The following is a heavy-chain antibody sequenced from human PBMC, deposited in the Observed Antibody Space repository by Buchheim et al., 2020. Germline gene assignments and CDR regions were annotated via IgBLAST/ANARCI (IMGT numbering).Heavy chain of an antibody. CDR2: VYHGGST. V-gene: IGHV4-4*02. CDR3: ASHIIILGNRGFDF. Sequence: QVQLQESGPGLVKPSGTLSLTCTVSGGSITSHSWWSWVRQPPGTGLEWIGEVYHGGSTNYDPSLQSRVTISLDKSKNQFSLKLSSVTAADTAVYYCASHIIILGNRGFDFWGQG. CDR1: GGSITSHSW. J-gene: IGHJ4*02. D-gene: IGHD1-26*01.